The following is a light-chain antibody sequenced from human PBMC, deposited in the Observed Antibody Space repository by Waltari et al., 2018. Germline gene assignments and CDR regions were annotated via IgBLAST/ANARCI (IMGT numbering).Light chain of an antibody. CDR3: QKYDRLPAT. CDR2: GAS. V-gene: IGKV3-20*01. CDR1: QSVGRF. Sequence: EIVLTQYPGTLSLSPGERGTLPCRASQSVGRFLAWYQQKPGKAPRLLSYGASTRATDIPDRFSGSGSRTDFSLTISRLEPEDFAVYYCQKYDRLPATFGQGTKVEIK. J-gene: IGKJ1*01.